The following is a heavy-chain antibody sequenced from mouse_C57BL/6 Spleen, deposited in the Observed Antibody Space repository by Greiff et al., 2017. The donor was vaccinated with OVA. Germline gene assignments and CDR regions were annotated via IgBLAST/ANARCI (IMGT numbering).Heavy chain of an antibody. D-gene: IGHD1-1*01. CDR1: GYAFSSYW. CDR3: ARRHGSSYDDY. V-gene: IGHV1-80*01. Sequence: VMLVESGAELVKPGASVKISCKASGYAFSSYWMNWVKQRPGKGLEWIGQIYPGDGDTNYNGKFKGKATLTADKSSSTAYMQLSSLTSEDSAVYFCARRHGSSYDDYWGQGTTLTVSS. J-gene: IGHJ2*01. CDR2: IYPGDGDT.